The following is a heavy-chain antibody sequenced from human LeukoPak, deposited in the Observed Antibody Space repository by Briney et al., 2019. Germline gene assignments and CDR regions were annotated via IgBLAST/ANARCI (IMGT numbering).Heavy chain of an antibody. CDR3: ARDAGYGYDRFDY. D-gene: IGHD5-18*01. J-gene: IGHJ4*02. Sequence: GGSLRLACAASGFTFSSYAMHWVRQAPGKGLEWVANIKEDGSEKNYVDSVKDRLTISRDNAKNSLYLQMNSQRAEDTAVYYCARDAGYGYDRFDYWGQGTQVTVSS. V-gene: IGHV3-7*01. CDR2: IKEDGSEK. CDR1: GFTFSSYA.